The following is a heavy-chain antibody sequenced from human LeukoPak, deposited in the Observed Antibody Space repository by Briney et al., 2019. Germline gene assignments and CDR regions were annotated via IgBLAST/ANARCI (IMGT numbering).Heavy chain of an antibody. J-gene: IGHJ4*02. V-gene: IGHV1-18*01. CDR3: ARGPGGTLNYDILTFDY. D-gene: IGHD3-9*01. CDR1: GYTFTSYG. CDR2: ISAYNGNT. Sequence: GASVTVSCTASGYTFTSYGISWVRQAPGQGLEWMGWISAYNGNTNYAQKLQGRVTMTTDTSTSTAYMELRSLRSDDTAVYYCARGPGGTLNYDILTFDYWGQGTLVTVSS.